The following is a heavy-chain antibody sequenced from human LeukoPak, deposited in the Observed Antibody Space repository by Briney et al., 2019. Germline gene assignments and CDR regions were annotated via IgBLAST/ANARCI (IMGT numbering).Heavy chain of an antibody. D-gene: IGHD3-22*01. CDR3: ARDGDDTSGSFSPFDY. V-gene: IGHV3-64*01. CDR1: GFTFSSYA. Sequence: PGGSLRLSCAASGFTFSSYAMHWVRQAPGKGLEYVSAISSNGGSTYYANSVKGRFTISRDNSKNTLYLQMNSLRVEDTAVYYCARDGDDTSGSFSPFDYWGQGSLVTVSS. CDR2: ISSNGGST. J-gene: IGHJ4*02.